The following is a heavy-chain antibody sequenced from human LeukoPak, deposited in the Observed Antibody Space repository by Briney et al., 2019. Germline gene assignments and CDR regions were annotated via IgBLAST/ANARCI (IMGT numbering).Heavy chain of an antibody. CDR3: AREIRMRGRVHFSLDN. J-gene: IGHJ4*02. Sequence: ASVKVSCKASGFTFTDYYLHWVRQAPGQGLEWMGWINPNSGGPKYAQKFQGRVTMTRNTSINTTYMELTRLIFDDTAVYYCAREIRMRGRVHFSLDNWGQGTLVTVSS. CDR1: GFTFTDYY. CDR2: INPNSGGP. V-gene: IGHV1-2*02. D-gene: IGHD2/OR15-2a*01.